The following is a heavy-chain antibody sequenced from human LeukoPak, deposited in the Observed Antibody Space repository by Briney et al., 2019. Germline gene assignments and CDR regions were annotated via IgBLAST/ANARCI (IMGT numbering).Heavy chain of an antibody. D-gene: IGHD4-23*01. CDR3: ARRRVVVTPGYYYYYMDV. Sequence: PSETLSLTCTVSGGSISSSSYYWGWIRQPPGKGLEWIGSIYYSGSTYYNPSLKSRVTISVDTSKNQFSLKLSSVTAADTAVYYCARRRVVVTPGYYYYYMDVWGKGTTVTVSS. V-gene: IGHV4-39*01. CDR2: IYYSGST. CDR1: GGSISSSSYY. J-gene: IGHJ6*03.